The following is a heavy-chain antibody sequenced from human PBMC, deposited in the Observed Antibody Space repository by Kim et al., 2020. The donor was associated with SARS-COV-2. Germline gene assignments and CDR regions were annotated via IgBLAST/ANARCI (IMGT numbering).Heavy chain of an antibody. V-gene: IGHV3-53*01. Sequence: YSDGSTSYANSGKGRFTISRDNSKNTLYLQMNSLRAEDTAVYYCAREDVVWGHGTTVTVSS. CDR3: AREDVV. CDR2: YSDGST. J-gene: IGHJ6*02.